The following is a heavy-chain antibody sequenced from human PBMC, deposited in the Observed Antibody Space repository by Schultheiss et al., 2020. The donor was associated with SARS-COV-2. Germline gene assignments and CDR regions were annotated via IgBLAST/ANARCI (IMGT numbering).Heavy chain of an antibody. CDR1: GGSVSSGSYY. V-gene: IGHV4-61*01. CDR3: ARGRYDFWSGYYGFRSGMDV. D-gene: IGHD3-3*01. Sequence: SETLSLTCTVSGGSVSSGSYYWSWIRQPPGKGLEWIGYIYYSGSTNYNPSLKSRVTISVDTSKNQFSLKLSSVTAADTAVYYCARGRYDFWSGYYGFRSGMDVWGQGTTVTVSS. CDR2: IYYSGST. J-gene: IGHJ6*02.